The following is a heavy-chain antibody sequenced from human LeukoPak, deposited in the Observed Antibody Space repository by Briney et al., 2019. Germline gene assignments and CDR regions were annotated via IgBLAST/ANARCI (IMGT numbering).Heavy chain of an antibody. Sequence: GGSLRLSCAASGFTFSDYYMSWVRQAPGKGLEWVSAISGSGGRTYYADSVKGRFTISRDNSKNTLYLQMNSLRAEDTAVYYCAKSTMIVVVEFDYWGQGTLVTVSS. CDR2: ISGSGGRT. CDR1: GFTFSDYY. CDR3: AKSTMIVVVEFDY. J-gene: IGHJ4*02. V-gene: IGHV3-23*01. D-gene: IGHD3-22*01.